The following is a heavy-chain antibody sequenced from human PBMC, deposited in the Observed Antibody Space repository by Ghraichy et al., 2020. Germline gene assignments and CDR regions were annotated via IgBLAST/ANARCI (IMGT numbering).Heavy chain of an antibody. CDR3: ARGEWAAGMDY. J-gene: IGHJ4*02. CDR1: GGSISSYY. Sequence: SETLSLTCTVSGGSISSYYWSWIRQPPGKGLEWIGYIYYSGSTNYNPSLKSRVTISVDTSKNQFSLKLSSVTAAYTAVYYCARGEWAAGMDYWGQGTLVTVSS. V-gene: IGHV4-59*01. D-gene: IGHD6-13*01. CDR2: IYYSGST.